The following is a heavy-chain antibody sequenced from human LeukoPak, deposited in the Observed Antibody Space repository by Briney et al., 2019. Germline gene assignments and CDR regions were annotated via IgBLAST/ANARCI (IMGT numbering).Heavy chain of an antibody. D-gene: IGHD6-19*01. V-gene: IGHV3-30*02. J-gene: IGHJ5*02. CDR1: GFTFSSYG. CDR2: IRYDGSNK. Sequence: GGSLRLSCAASGFTFSSYGMHWVRQAPGKGLEWVAFIRYDGSNKYYADSVKGRFTISRDNSKNTLYLQMNSLRAEDTAVYYCAREDIAVAPPWDTWFDPWGQGTLVTVSS. CDR3: AREDIAVAPPWDTWFDP.